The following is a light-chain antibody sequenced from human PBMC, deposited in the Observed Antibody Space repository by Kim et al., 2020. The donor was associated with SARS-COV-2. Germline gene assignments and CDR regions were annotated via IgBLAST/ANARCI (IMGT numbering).Light chain of an antibody. CDR3: QQYGNSPT. Sequence: LSPGERATLSCRASQSVRNNYLAWYQQKPGQAPRLLVFAASSRATGIPDRFSGSGSGTDFTLTISGLEPEDFAVYHCQQYGNSPTFGQGTKVDIK. CDR1: QSVRNNY. V-gene: IGKV3-20*01. J-gene: IGKJ1*01. CDR2: AAS.